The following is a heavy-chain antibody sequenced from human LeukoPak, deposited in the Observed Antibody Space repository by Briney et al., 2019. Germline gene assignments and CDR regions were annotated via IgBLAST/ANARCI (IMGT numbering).Heavy chain of an antibody. CDR3: ASLSSGWYYAIDY. V-gene: IGHV3-21*01. CDR1: GFTFSSYS. CDR2: ISSSSSYI. Sequence: GGSLRLSCAASGFTFSSYSMNWVRQAPGKGLEWVSPISSSSSYIYYADSVKGRFTISRDNAKNSLYLQMNSLRAEDTAVYYCASLSSGWYYAIDYWGQGTLVTVSS. J-gene: IGHJ4*02. D-gene: IGHD6-19*01.